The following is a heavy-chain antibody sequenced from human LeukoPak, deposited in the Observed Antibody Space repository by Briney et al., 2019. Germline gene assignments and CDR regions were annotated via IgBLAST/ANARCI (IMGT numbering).Heavy chain of an antibody. V-gene: IGHV3-33*06. Sequence: GRSLRLSCAASGFTFSSYGMHWVRQAPSKGLEWVAVIWYDGSNKYYADSVKGRFTISRDNSKNTLYLQMNSLRAEDTTVYYCAKDYYDSSGTDYWGQGTLVTVSS. CDR2: IWYDGSNK. J-gene: IGHJ4*02. D-gene: IGHD3-22*01. CDR1: GFTFSSYG. CDR3: AKDYYDSSGTDY.